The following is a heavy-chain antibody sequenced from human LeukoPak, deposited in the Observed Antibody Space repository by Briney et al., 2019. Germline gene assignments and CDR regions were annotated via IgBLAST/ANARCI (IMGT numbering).Heavy chain of an antibody. CDR1: GFSFISYG. D-gene: IGHD4-17*01. CDR3: AKRPSDYGDYVSYFDY. Sequence: PGGSLRLSCAASGFSFISYGMHWVRQAPGKGLEWEGVISDDGRSKDYADSVKGRFTISRDNSKDILYLQMNSLRDEDTAVYYCAKRPSDYGDYVSYFDYWGQGTLVTVSS. CDR2: ISDDGRSK. J-gene: IGHJ4*02. V-gene: IGHV3-30*18.